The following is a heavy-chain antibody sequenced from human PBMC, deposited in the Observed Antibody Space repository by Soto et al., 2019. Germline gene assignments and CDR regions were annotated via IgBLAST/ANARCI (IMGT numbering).Heavy chain of an antibody. V-gene: IGHV4-39*01. J-gene: IGHJ4*02. CDR2: IYYSGST. Sequence: SETLSLTCTVSGGSISSSSYYWGWIRQPPGKGLEWIGSIYYSGSTYYNPSLKSRVTISVDTSKNQFSLKLSSVTAADTAVYYCARLLNGSGNIDYWGQGTLVTVSS. D-gene: IGHD3-10*01. CDR1: GGSISSSSYY. CDR3: ARLLNGSGNIDY.